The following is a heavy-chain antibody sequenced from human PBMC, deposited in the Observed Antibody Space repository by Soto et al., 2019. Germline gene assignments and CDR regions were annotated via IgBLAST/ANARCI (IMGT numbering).Heavy chain of an antibody. V-gene: IGHV1-3*01. CDR3: ARERGRHGFDP. Sequence: ASVKVSCQASGYAFTSYAMHWVRQAPGQRLEWMGWINAGNGNTKYSQKFQGRVTITRDTSASTAYMELSSLRSEDTAAYYCARERGRHGFDPWGQGTLVTVSS. J-gene: IGHJ5*02. D-gene: IGHD1-1*01. CDR2: INAGNGNT. CDR1: GYAFTSYA.